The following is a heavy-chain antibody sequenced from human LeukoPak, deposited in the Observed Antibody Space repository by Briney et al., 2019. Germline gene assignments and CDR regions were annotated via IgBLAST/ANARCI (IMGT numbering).Heavy chain of an antibody. V-gene: IGHV3-30*04. D-gene: IGHD3-10*01. CDR3: ARTPKLTMVRGPLDY. CDR2: ISYDGSNK. Sequence: GGSLRLSCAASGFTFSNYAIHWVRQAPGKGLEWVAVISYDGSNKYYADSVKGRFTISRDNSKNTLYLQMNSLRAEDTAVYYCARTPKLTMVRGPLDYWGQGTLVTVSS. CDR1: GFTFSNYA. J-gene: IGHJ4*02.